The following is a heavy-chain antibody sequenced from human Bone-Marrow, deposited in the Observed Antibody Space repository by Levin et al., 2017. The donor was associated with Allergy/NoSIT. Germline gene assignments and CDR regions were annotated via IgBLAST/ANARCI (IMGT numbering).Heavy chain of an antibody. CDR2: ISGSGGST. J-gene: IGHJ3*02. CDR3: AKDEATVVVVAAGAFDI. D-gene: IGHD2-15*01. Sequence: PGGSLRLSCAASGFTFSSYAMSWVRQAPGKGLEWVSAISGSGGSTYYADSVKGRFTISRDNSKNTLYLQMNSLRAEDTAVYYCAKDEATVVVVAAGAFDIWGQGTMVTVSS. V-gene: IGHV3-23*01. CDR1: GFTFSSYA.